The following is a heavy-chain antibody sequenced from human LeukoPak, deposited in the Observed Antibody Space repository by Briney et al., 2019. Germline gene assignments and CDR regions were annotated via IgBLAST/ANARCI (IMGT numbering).Heavy chain of an antibody. J-gene: IGHJ4*02. D-gene: IGHD3-16*02. CDR2: TTAYNGNT. CDR3: ARVLRLGEVSLGF. Sequence: ASVSVSCKASGYKFSSYGITWVRQARGQGLEWMGWTTAYNGNTRIAEKFQARVTLTTDTATDTAFMELGSLRFDDTAVYYCARVLRLGEVSLGFWGQGTLVTVSS. CDR1: GYKFSSYG. V-gene: IGHV1-18*01.